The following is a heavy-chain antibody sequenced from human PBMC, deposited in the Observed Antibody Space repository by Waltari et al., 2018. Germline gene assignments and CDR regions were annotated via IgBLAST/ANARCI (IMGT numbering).Heavy chain of an antibody. CDR3: ARAGDRYYYDSSGYYSF. CDR2: IIPIFGTA. D-gene: IGHD3-22*01. CDR1: GGTFSSYA. Sequence: QVQLVQSGAEVKKPGSSVKVSCKASGGTFSSYAISWVRQAPGQGLEWMVGIIPIFGTANYAQKFQGRVTITADESTSTAYMELSSLRSEDTAVYYCARAGDRYYYDSSGYYSFWGQGTLVTVSS. J-gene: IGHJ4*02. V-gene: IGHV1-69*01.